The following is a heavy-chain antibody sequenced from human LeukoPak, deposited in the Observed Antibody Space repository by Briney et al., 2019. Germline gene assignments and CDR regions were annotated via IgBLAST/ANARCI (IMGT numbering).Heavy chain of an antibody. CDR3: AREGPLLRYFDWLSSYYFDY. D-gene: IGHD3-9*01. CDR1: GFTFSSYS. J-gene: IGHJ4*02. V-gene: IGHV3-48*01. CDR2: ISSSSSTI. Sequence: GGSLRLSCAASGFTFSSYSMNWVRQAPGKGLEWVSYISSSSSTIYYADSVKGRFTISRDNAKNSLYLQMNSLRAEDTAVYYCAREGPLLRYFDWLSSYYFDYWGQGTLVTVSS.